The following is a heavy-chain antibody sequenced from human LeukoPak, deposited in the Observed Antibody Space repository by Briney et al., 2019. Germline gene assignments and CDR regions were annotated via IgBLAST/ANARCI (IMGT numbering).Heavy chain of an antibody. V-gene: IGHV3-30*18. J-gene: IGHJ4*02. CDR2: ISYDGSNK. D-gene: IGHD6-19*01. CDR1: GFTFSSYG. Sequence: GRSLRLSCAASGFTFSSYGTHWVRQAPGKGLEWVAVISYDGSNKYYADSVKGRFTISRDNSKNTLYLQMNSLRAENTAVYYCAKDVAVAGFYYFDYWGQGTLVTVSS. CDR3: AKDVAVAGFYYFDY.